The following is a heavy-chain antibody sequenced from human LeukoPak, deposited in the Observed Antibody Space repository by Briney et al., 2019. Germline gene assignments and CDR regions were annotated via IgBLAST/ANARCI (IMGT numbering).Heavy chain of an antibody. CDR3: AGGWYDSSGYYSDAFDI. V-gene: IGHV4-39*07. CDR2: IYYSGST. Sequence: SSETLSLTCTVSGGSTSSSSYYWGWIRQPPGKGLEWIGSIYYSGSTYYNPSLKSRVTISVDTSKNQFSLKLSSVTAADTAVYYCAGGWYDSSGYYSDAFDIWGQGTMVTVSS. J-gene: IGHJ3*02. D-gene: IGHD3-22*01. CDR1: GGSTSSSSYY.